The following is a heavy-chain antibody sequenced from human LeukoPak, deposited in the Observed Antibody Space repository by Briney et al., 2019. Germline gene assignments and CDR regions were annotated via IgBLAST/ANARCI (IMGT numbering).Heavy chain of an antibody. V-gene: IGHV1-2*02. CDR2: LNPNSGGT. Sequence: GASVNVSCKASGYTFSGYYMHWVRQAPGQGLEWMGWLNPNSGGTNYAQKFQGRVTMTSDTSISTGYMELSSLRSEDTAVYYCARMRDLVGTSPLGYWGQGTLVTVSS. J-gene: IGHJ4*02. CDR3: ARMRDLVGTSPLGY. CDR1: GYTFSGYY. D-gene: IGHD1-26*01.